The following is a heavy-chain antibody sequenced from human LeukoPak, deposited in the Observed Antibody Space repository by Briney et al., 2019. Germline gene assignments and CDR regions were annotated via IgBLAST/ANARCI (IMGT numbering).Heavy chain of an antibody. J-gene: IGHJ5*02. CDR1: GYTFSNSG. Sequence: ASVKVSCKTSGYTFSNSGLHWVRQAPGQSLEWMGWINAGNGNRKYSQKFQDRLTITRDTSASTVYMELNSLKSEDTAMYFCARGRGLIGTSRFDPWGQGTLVIVSP. V-gene: IGHV1-3*01. CDR2: INAGNGNR. D-gene: IGHD3-10*01. CDR3: ARGRGLIGTSRFDP.